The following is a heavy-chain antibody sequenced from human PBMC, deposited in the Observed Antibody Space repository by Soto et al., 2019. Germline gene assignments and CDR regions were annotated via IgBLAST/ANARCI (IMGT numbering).Heavy chain of an antibody. Sequence: PSETLSLTCTVSGGSISSSSYYWGWIRQPPGKGLEWIGSIYYSGSTYYNPSLKSRVTISVDTSKNQFSLKLSSVTAADTAVYYCARDIGLFGPDRKRSGWFDPWGQGTLVTVSS. D-gene: IGHD2-15*01. J-gene: IGHJ5*02. CDR1: GGSISSSSYY. CDR2: IYYSGST. V-gene: IGHV4-39*07. CDR3: ARDIGLFGPDRKRSGWFDP.